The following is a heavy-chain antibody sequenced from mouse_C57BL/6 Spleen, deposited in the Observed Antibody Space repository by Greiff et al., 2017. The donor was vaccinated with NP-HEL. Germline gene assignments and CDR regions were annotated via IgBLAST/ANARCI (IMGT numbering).Heavy chain of an antibody. D-gene: IGHD2-1*01. CDR2: ISSGGDYI. J-gene: IGHJ3*01. CDR1: GFTFSSYA. Sequence: EVTLVESGEGLVKPGGSLKLSCAASGFTFSSYAMSWVRQTPEKRLEWVAYISSGGDYIYYADTVKGRFTISRDNARNTLYLQMSSLKSEDTAMYYCTRESYGNFFAYWGQGTLVTVSA. V-gene: IGHV5-9-1*02. CDR3: TRESYGNFFAY.